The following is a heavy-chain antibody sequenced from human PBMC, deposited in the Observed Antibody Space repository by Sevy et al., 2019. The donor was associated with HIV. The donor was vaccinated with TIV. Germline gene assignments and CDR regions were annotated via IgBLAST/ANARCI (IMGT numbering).Heavy chain of an antibody. CDR1: GGSISSYY. CDR2: IYTSGST. Sequence: SETLSLTCTVSGGSISSYYWSWIRQPAGKGLEWIGRIYTSGSTNYNPFLKSRVTMSVDTSKNQFSLKLGSVTAADTAVYYCARDRRWKVVVAADYGMDVWGQGTTVTVSS. CDR3: ARDRRWKVVVAADYGMDV. J-gene: IGHJ6*02. D-gene: IGHD2-15*01. V-gene: IGHV4-4*07.